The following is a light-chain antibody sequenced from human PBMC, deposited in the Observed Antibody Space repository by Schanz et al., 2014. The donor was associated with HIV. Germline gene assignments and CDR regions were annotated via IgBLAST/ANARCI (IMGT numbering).Light chain of an antibody. CDR1: RSTIERRA. V-gene: IGLV1-44*01. J-gene: IGLJ2*01. CDR3: ATWDISLNGPV. CDR2: NND. Sequence: QSLLTQPPSASGTPGQRVTISCSGSRSTIERRAVDWYQHLPGTAPRLLIHNNDQRPSGVPDRFSGSKSGTSASLDISGLQSEDEADYYCATWDISLNGPVFGGGTKLTVL.